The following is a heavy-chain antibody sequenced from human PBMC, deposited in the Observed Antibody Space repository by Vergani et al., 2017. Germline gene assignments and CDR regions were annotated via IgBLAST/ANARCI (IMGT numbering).Heavy chain of an antibody. V-gene: IGHV3-30-3*01. J-gene: IGHJ4*02. CDR3: ASVDIVATNYY. Sequence: QVQLVESGGGVVQPGRSLRLSCAASGFTFSSYAMHWVRQAPGKGLEWVAVISYDGSNKYYADSVKGRFTISRDNSKNTLYLQMNSLRAEDTAVYYCASVDIVATNYYWGQGTLVTVSS. CDR2: ISYDGSNK. D-gene: IGHD5-12*01. CDR1: GFTFSSYA.